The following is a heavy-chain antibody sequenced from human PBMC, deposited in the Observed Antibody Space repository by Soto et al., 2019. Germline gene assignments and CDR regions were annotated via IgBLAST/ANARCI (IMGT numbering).Heavy chain of an antibody. Sequence: SVKVSCKASGGTLSSYTISWVRQAPGQGLEWMGRIIPILGIANSAQQFQGRVTITADKSTSTAYMELSSLRSEDTAVYYCARAGVPYDILTGYYFDAFDIWGQGTMVTVTS. CDR1: GGTLSSYT. CDR3: ARAGVPYDILTGYYFDAFDI. D-gene: IGHD3-9*01. CDR2: IIPILGIA. J-gene: IGHJ3*02. V-gene: IGHV1-69*02.